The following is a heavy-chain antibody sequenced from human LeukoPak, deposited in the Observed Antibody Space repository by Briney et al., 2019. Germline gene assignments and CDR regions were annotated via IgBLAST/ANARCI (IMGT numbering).Heavy chain of an antibody. Sequence: GGSLKLSCAASGFTFSGSAMHWVRQASGKGLEWVGRIRSKANSYATAYAASVKGRFTISRDDSKNTAYLQMNSLKTEDTAVHYCTSGYSGSYYRDYWGQGTLVTVSS. CDR3: TSGYSGSYYRDY. CDR1: GFTFSGSA. V-gene: IGHV3-73*01. CDR2: IRSKANSYAT. J-gene: IGHJ4*02. D-gene: IGHD1-26*01.